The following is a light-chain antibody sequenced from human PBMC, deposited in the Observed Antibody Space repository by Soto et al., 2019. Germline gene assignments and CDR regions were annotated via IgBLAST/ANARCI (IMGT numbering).Light chain of an antibody. CDR2: DAS. V-gene: IGKV1-33*01. Sequence: DIQMTQSPSSLSASVGDRVTITCQASQDISTYLNWYQQKPGKAPKLLIYDASNLETGVPSRFSGSGSGTDFTFTISSLQAEDIATYYCQQFGDFPRASIFGQGTRLEIK. CDR3: QQFGDFPRASI. CDR1: QDISTY. J-gene: IGKJ5*01.